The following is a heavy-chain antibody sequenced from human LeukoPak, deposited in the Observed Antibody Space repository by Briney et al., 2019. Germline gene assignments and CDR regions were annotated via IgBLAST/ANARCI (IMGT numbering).Heavy chain of an antibody. CDR2: ISGNGGST. D-gene: IGHD3-10*01. V-gene: IGHV3-23*01. CDR3: AKDRVQGVITQTDY. CDR1: GFTFSSYA. Sequence: QLGGSLRLSGAAAGFTFSSYAMSWVRQAQGKGLEWVSAISGNGGSTYYADSVKGRFTISRDNSKNTLYLQMNSLRAEDTAVYYCAKDRVQGVITQTDYWGQGTLVTVSS. J-gene: IGHJ4*02.